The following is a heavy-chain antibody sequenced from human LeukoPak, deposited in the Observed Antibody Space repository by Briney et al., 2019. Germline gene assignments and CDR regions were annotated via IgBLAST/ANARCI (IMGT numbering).Heavy chain of an antibody. J-gene: IGHJ1*01. CDR2: ISGSGGST. V-gene: IGHV3-23*01. D-gene: IGHD4-17*01. CDR3: ASGEYGDYGYFQH. Sequence: SCKASGFTFSSYAMSWVRQAPGKGLEWVSAISGSGGSTYYADSVKGRFTISRDNSKNTLYLQMNSLRAEDTAVYYCASGEYGDYGYFQHWGQGTLVTVSS. CDR1: GFTFSSYA.